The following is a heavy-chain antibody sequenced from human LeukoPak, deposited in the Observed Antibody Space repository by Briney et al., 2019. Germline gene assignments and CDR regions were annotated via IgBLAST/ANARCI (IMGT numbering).Heavy chain of an antibody. J-gene: IGHJ4*02. CDR2: ISYDGSNK. V-gene: IGHV3-30*14. Sequence: GRSLRLSCAASGFTFSSYAMHWVRQAPGKGLEWVAVISYDGSNKYYADSVKGRFTISRDNSKNMLYLQMNSLRAEDTAVYYCARDELKGRFLDWGQGTLVTVSS. CDR3: ARDELKGRFLD. CDR1: GFTFSSYA. D-gene: IGHD3-3*01.